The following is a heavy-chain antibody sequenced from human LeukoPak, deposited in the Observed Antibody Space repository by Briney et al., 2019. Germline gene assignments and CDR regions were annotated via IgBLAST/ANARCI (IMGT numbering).Heavy chain of an antibody. D-gene: IGHD5-24*01. J-gene: IGHJ4*02. CDR1: GSTFSDQY. CDR2: TRNKANSYTT. CDR3: ARPGDGYGNDY. V-gene: IGHV3-72*01. Sequence: GGSLRLSWEASGSTFSDQYMDWVRQAPGKGLEWVGRTRNKANSYTTGYAASVKGRFTISRDDSKSSLYLQMNSLKTEDTAVYYCARPGDGYGNDYWGQGTLVTVSS.